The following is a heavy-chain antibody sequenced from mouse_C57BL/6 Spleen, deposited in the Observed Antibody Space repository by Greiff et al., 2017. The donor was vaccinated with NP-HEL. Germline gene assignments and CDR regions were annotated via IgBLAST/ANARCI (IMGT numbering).Heavy chain of an antibody. CDR3: TREEGVFDY. V-gene: IGHV1-15*01. CDR1: GYTFTDYE. J-gene: IGHJ2*01. Sequence: VQLQQSGAELVRPGASVTLSCKASGYTFTDYEMHWVKQTPVHGLEWIGAIDPETGGTAYNQKFKGKAILTADKSSSTAYMELRSLTSEDSAVYYCTREEGVFDYWGQGTTLTVSS. CDR2: IDPETGGT.